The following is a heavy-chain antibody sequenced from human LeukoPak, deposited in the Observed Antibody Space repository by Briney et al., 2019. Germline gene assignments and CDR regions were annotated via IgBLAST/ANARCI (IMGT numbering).Heavy chain of an antibody. CDR3: ARAGGFGEFTYYYYGMDV. Sequence: GASVKVSCKASGYTFTSYDINWVRQAPGQGLEWMGWMNPNSGNTAYAQKFQGRVAMTRNTSTSTAYMELSSLRSEDTAVYYCARAGGFGEFTYYYYGMDVWGQGTTVTVSS. V-gene: IGHV1-8*01. CDR1: GYTFTSYD. J-gene: IGHJ6*02. CDR2: MNPNSGNT. D-gene: IGHD3-10*01.